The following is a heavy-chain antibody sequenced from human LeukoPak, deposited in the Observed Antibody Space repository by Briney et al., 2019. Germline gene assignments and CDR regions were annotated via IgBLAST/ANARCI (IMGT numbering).Heavy chain of an antibody. CDR3: ARNHHNSGGRCDF. Sequence: AGGSLRLSCAASGFTFGSYAMSWVRQAPGGGLEWVSAISGSGGNTYYADSVKGRFTISRDNSKNTLYLQMNSLRADDTAVYYCARNHHNSGGRCDFWGQGTLVTVSS. V-gene: IGHV3-23*01. D-gene: IGHD2-15*01. CDR1: GFTFGSYA. CDR2: ISGSGGNT. J-gene: IGHJ4*02.